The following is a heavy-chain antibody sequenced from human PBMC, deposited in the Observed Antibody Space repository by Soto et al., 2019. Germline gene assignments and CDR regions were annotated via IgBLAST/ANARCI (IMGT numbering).Heavy chain of an antibody. CDR1: GFPFSNYG. CDR2: ISSDATHK. D-gene: IGHD3-3*01. J-gene: IGHJ6*02. V-gene: IGHV3-30*03. Sequence: QVQLVESGGGVVQPGNSLRLSCAASGFPFSNYGMHWARQAPGKGLEWVAFISSDATHKLCADSVKGRCTISRDTSKNTVVLQMNSLRAEDTAVYYCARGATYYDFWSGYYTSYTYYGMDVWGHGTTVTVSS. CDR3: ARGATYYDFWSGYYTSYTYYGMDV.